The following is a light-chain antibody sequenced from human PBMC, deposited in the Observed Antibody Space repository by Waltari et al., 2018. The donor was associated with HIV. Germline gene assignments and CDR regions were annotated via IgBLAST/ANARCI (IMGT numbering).Light chain of an antibody. CDR3: QQRSNWPPEVT. CDR1: QSVSSY. J-gene: IGKJ4*01. V-gene: IGKV3-11*01. Sequence: EIVLTQSPATLSLSPGERAALSCRASQSVSSYLAWYQQKPGQAPRLFIYDASNRATGIPARFGGSGSGTDFTLTISSLEPEDFAVYYCQQRSNWPPEVTFGGGTKVEIK. CDR2: DAS.